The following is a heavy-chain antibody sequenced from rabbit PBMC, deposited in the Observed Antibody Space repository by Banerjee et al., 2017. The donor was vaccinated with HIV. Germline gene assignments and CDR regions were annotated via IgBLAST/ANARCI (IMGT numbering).Heavy chain of an antibody. J-gene: IGHJ4*01. D-gene: IGHD7-1*01. Sequence: QEQLEESGGDLVKPEGSLTLTCTASGFDFSSYWMCWVRQAPGKGLEWIACINTGNDYEWYASWAKGRFTISKTSSTTVTLQITSLTAADTATYFCARHTGAVYINLWGPGTLVTVS. CDR2: INTGNDYE. V-gene: IGHV1S45*01. CDR3: ARHTGAVYINL. CDR1: GFDFSSYW.